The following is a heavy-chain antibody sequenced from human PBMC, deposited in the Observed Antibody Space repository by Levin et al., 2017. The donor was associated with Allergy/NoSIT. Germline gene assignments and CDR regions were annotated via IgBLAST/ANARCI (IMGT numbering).Heavy chain of an antibody. D-gene: IGHD3-10*01. CDR1: GYTFTNYD. CDR3: ARGYGSGSQGWFDP. J-gene: IGHJ5*02. CDR2: VHPDRGST. V-gene: IGHV1-8*01. Sequence: GESLKISCKASGYTFTNYDVNWVRQATGQGLEWMGWVHPDRGSTGYAQKFQGRVTFTRNTSTSTAYMELNSLTSEDTAVYYCARGYGSGSQGWFDPWGQGTLVIVSS.